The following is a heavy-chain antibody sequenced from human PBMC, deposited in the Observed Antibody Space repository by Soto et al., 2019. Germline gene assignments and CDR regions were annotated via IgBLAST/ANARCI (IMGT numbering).Heavy chain of an antibody. J-gene: IGHJ6*02. D-gene: IGHD1-26*01. V-gene: IGHV3-53*01. CDR2: IYSGGST. Sequence: GGSLRLSCAASGFTVSSNYMSWVRQAPGKGLEWVSVIYSGGSTYYADSVRGRFTISRDNSKNTLYLQMKSLRAEDTAVYYCARDPTATRHGMDVWGQGTT. CDR1: GFTVSSNY. CDR3: ARDPTATRHGMDV.